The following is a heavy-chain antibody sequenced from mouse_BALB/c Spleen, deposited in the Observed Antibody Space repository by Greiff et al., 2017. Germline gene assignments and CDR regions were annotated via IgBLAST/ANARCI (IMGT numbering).Heavy chain of an antibody. V-gene: IGHV2-9*02. CDR2: IWAGGST. CDR1: GFSLTSYG. J-gene: IGHJ2*01. D-gene: IGHD1-1*02. CDR3: ARETYGGDYFDY. Sequence: VKLVESGPGLVAPSQSLSITCTVSGFSLTSYGVHWVRQPPGKGLEWLGVIWAGGSTNYNSALMSRLSISKDNSKSQVFLKMNSLQTDDTAMYYCARETYGGDYFDYWGQGTTLTVSS.